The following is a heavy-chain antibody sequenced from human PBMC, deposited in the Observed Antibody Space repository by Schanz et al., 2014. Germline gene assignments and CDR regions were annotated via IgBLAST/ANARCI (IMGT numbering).Heavy chain of an antibody. V-gene: IGHV3-30*04. CDR2: ILYDGSKT. CDR3: AREEGYGYGPGAFDI. Sequence: QVQLVESGGGVVQPGRSLRLSCAASGFTFSNFAIHWVRQAPGKGLEWVAVILYDGSKTYYADSVKGRFTISRDNSKNTLSLQMNSLRAEDTAVYYCAREEGYGYGPGAFDIWGQGTMVTVSS. CDR1: GFTFSNFA. D-gene: IGHD5-18*01. J-gene: IGHJ3*02.